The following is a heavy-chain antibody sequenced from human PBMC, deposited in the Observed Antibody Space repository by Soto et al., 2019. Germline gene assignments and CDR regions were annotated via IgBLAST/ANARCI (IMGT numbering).Heavy chain of an antibody. CDR1: GVSLTSGNW. CDR2: IFHDGTA. D-gene: IGHD3-10*01. J-gene: IGHJ4*02. CDR3: ARLVYDTRLNYMYFDF. V-gene: IGHV4-4*02. Sequence: TSETLSLTCAVSGVSLTSGNWWTWVRQSPQRGLEYIGEIFHDGTANYYPSFERRVAMSVDTSRNQFSLKLTSVTAADTAVYFCARLVYDTRLNYMYFDFWGPGTLVTVSS.